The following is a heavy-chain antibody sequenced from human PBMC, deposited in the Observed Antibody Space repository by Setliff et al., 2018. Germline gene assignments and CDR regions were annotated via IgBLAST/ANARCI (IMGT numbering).Heavy chain of an antibody. Sequence: GGSLRLSCAASGFTFSDYYMTWIRQAPGKGLEWVSYTSSGSSYTNYADSVRGRFAISRDNAKTSLYLQMSSLTAEDMAVYYCARMGPTWSTHAFDIWGRGTMVTVSS. J-gene: IGHJ3*02. CDR2: TSSGSSYT. CDR3: ARMGPTWSTHAFDI. D-gene: IGHD1-26*01. CDR1: GFTFSDYY. V-gene: IGHV3-11*03.